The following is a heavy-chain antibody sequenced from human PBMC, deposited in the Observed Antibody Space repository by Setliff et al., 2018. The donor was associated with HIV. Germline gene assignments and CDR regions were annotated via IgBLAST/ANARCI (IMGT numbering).Heavy chain of an antibody. CDR2: LYISGKR. J-gene: IGHJ6*02. V-gene: IGHV3-53*01. CDR1: GFNVSNNY. CDR3: ARVRHYYDSGVFYGMDV. D-gene: IGHD3-10*01. Sequence: GGSLRLSCAPSGFNVSNNYMTWVRQAPGKGLEWVSILYISGKRSYVDSVKGRFTISRDNYNTLHHQMNSLRAEDTAVYYCARVRHYYDSGVFYGMDVWGQGTTVTVSS.